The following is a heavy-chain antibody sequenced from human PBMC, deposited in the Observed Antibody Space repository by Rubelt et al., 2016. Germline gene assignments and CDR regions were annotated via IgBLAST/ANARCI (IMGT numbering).Heavy chain of an antibody. Sequence: QVQLQESGPGLVKPSQTLSITCAVSGGSISSGDYYWSWIRQHPGKGLEWIGSIHHSGSARYDPSLKRRVTISVATSKNHLSRRLDSVTASDTAVYYCARQWGVGVSLVMHDWFDPWCQGTLVTVSS. CDR1: GGSISSGDYY. D-gene: IGHD1-26*01. CDR3: ARQWGVGVSLVMHDWFDP. CDR2: IHHSGSA. V-gene: IGHV4-30-2*03. J-gene: IGHJ5*02.